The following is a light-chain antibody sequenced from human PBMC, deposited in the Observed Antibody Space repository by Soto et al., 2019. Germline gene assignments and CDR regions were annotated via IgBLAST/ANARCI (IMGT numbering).Light chain of an antibody. J-gene: IGKJ5*01. V-gene: IGKV3-11*01. Sequence: EIVLTQSPATLSLSPGERATLSCRASQSVSSYLAWYQQKPGQAPRLLIYDASNRATGIPARFSGSGSGTDFTRTISSLEPEEFAVYDCQQRSNWPPITFGQGTRLEIK. CDR2: DAS. CDR3: QQRSNWPPIT. CDR1: QSVSSY.